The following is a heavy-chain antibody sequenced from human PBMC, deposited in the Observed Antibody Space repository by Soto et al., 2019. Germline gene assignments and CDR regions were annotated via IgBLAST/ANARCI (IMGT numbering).Heavy chain of an antibody. CDR2: VYSTGTT. Sequence: PSETLSLTCSVSGGSINSCWWSWIRQPAGKGLEWIGRVYSTGTTDYNPSLNSRATMSVETSKNQFSLKLTSVTAADTAVYYCARDIGSYAYGEGYWGQGIQVTV. D-gene: IGHD3-10*01. CDR1: GGSINSCW. CDR3: ARDIGSYAYGEGY. V-gene: IGHV4-4*07. J-gene: IGHJ4*02.